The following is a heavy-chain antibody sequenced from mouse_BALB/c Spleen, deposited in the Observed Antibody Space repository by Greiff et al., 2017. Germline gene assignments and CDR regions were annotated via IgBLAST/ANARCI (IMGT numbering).Heavy chain of an antibody. CDR3: ARDYGYGY. CDR1: GFNIKDTY. CDR2: IDPANGNT. V-gene: IGHV14-3*02. D-gene: IGHD1-2*01. J-gene: IGHJ2*01. Sequence: EVKLVESGAELVKPGASVKLSCTASGFNIKDTYMHWVKQRPEQGLEWIGRIDPANGNTKYDPKFQGKATITADTSSNTAYLQLSSLTSEDTAVYYCARDYGYGYWGQGTTLTVSS.